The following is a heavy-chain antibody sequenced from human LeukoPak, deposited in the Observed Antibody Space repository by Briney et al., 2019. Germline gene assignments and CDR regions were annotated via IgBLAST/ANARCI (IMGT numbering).Heavy chain of an antibody. Sequence: GGSLRLSCAASGFTFSSYSMNWVRQAPGKGLEWVSSISSSNTYIYYADPVRGRFTISRDNARNSLYLQMNGLRVEDTAVYYCARDPYSGGYGAYYYYYMDLWGKGTTVTISS. V-gene: IGHV3-21*01. J-gene: IGHJ6*03. D-gene: IGHD1-26*01. CDR3: ARDPYSGGYGAYYYYYMDL. CDR1: GFTFSSYS. CDR2: ISSSNTYI.